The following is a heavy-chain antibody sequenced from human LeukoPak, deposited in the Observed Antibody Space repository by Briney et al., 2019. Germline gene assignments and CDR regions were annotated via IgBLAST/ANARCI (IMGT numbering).Heavy chain of an antibody. Sequence: SETLSLTCTVSGGSISSSTYYWGWIRQPPGKGLEWIGSIYDSGSAFYNPSLKSRVTISVDTSKNQFSLKLSSVTAADTAVYYCARHCPHSSGDYELVCFDYWGQGTLVTVSS. V-gene: IGHV4-39*01. CDR1: GGSISSSTYY. D-gene: IGHD4-17*01. CDR3: ARHCPHSSGDYELVCFDY. J-gene: IGHJ4*02. CDR2: IYDSGSA.